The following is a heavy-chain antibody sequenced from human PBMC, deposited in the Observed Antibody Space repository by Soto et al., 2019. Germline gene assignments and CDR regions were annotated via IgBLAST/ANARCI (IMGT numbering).Heavy chain of an antibody. J-gene: IGHJ4*02. Sequence: EVQLLESGGDLVQPGGSLRLSCAASGFRFSTSSLAWVRQPPGTGLEWVSAISPSASDTLYADAVKGRFTISRANSQNTQILQMTSLRADDKAVYNFAKGGYTFAYEWGQGALVTVSS. V-gene: IGHV3-23*01. CDR3: AKGGYTFAYE. D-gene: IGHD5-18*01. CDR2: ISPSASDT. CDR1: GFRFSTSS.